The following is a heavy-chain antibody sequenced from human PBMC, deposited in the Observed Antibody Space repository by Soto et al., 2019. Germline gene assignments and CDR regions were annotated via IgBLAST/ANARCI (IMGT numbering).Heavy chain of an antibody. CDR1: LGSISSGGYY. D-gene: IGHD6-13*01. Sequence: LSLTCTVSLGSISSGGYYWSWLRQHPGKGLEWIGYIYYSGSPYYNPSLKSRVTISVDTSKNQFSLKLSSVAAADTAVYYCARDRYSSSGEIRYYYYYYGMEVASQGTTVTVSS. CDR2: IYYSGSP. J-gene: IGHJ6*02. V-gene: IGHV4-31*03. CDR3: ARDRYSSSGEIRYYYYYYGMEV.